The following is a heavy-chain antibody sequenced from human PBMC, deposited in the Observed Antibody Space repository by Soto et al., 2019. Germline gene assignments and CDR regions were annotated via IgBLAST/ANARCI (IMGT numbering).Heavy chain of an antibody. V-gene: IGHV3-23*01. CDR1: GFTFSSYA. CDR2: ISGSGGST. D-gene: IGHD3-3*01. J-gene: IGHJ4*02. Sequence: GGSLRLSCAASGFTFSSYAMSWVRQAPGKGLEWVSAISGSGGSTYYADSVKGRFTISRDNAKNTLYLQMNSLRAEDTAVYYCVRFLEWPRPWYYFDYWGQGTLVTVSS. CDR3: VRFLEWPRPWYYFDY.